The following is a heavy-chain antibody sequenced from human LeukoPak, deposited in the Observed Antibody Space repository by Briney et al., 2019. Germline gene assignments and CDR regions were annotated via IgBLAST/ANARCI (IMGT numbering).Heavy chain of an antibody. J-gene: IGHJ6*02. Sequence: GETLRLSCAASGFTFSSYWMNWARQAPGKGLEWVASINHNGNVNYYVDSVKGRFTISRDNAKNSLYLQMSNLRAEDTAVYFCARGGGLDVWGQGATVTVSS. CDR1: GFTFSSYW. CDR2: INHNGNVN. CDR3: ARGGGLDV. V-gene: IGHV3-7*03. D-gene: IGHD3-16*01.